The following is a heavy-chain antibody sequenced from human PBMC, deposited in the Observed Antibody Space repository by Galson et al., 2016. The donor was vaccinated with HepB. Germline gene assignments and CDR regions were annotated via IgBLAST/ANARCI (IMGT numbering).Heavy chain of an antibody. V-gene: IGHV3-73*01. D-gene: IGHD3-22*01. CDR3: TRRRYYYDGSDFYYSDI. CDR1: GFALSDST. Sequence: SLRLSCAASGFALSDSTMQWVRQASGKGLEWVGRIRSKAHSYATAYGPSVEGRFTISRDDSKNTAYLQMNSLKTEDTAVYYCTRRRYYYDGSDFYYSDIGGQGTTVTVSS. J-gene: IGHJ3*02. CDR2: IRSKAHSYAT.